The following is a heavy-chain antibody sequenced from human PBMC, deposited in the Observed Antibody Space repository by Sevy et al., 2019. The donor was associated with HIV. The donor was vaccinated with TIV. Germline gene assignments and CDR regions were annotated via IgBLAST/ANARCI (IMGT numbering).Heavy chain of an antibody. CDR1: GFTFSSYW. V-gene: IGHV3-7*01. Sequence: GGSLRLSCTASGFTFSSYWMSWVRQAPGKGLEWVANIKQAGSEKYYVDSVKGRFTVSRDNAKNSLYLQMNSLRAEDTAVYYCARSGIAVADYYYYGMDVWGQGTTVTVSS. CDR3: ARSGIAVADYYYYGMDV. J-gene: IGHJ6*02. CDR2: IKQAGSEK. D-gene: IGHD6-19*01.